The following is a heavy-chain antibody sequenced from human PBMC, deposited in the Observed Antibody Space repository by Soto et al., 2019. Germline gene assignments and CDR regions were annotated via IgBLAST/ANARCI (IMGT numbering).Heavy chain of an antibody. D-gene: IGHD3-22*01. Sequence: GESLKISCKGSGYSFTSYWISWVRQMPGKGLEWMGRIDPSDSYTNYSPSFQGHVTISADKSISTAYLQWSSLKASDTAMYYCAGGKVNYYYYGMDVWGQGTTVTVSS. CDR3: AGGKVNYYYYGMDV. J-gene: IGHJ6*02. V-gene: IGHV5-10-1*01. CDR1: GYSFTSYW. CDR2: IDPSDSYT.